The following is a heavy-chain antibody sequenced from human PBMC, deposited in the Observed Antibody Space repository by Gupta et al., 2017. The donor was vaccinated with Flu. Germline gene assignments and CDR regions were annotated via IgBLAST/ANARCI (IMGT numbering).Heavy chain of an antibody. CDR3: ARPSVPNTSGWFVFDS. V-gene: IGHV1-2*02. CDR1: GFTFTDYH. D-gene: IGHD6-19*01. CDR2: INLSSGGT. J-gene: IGHJ4*02. Sequence: QVQLVQSGAEVKKPGASMKVSCKASGFTFTDYHLHWKRTARSQGLGWMGWINLSSGGTNFAQKFQGRVTMARDTSIRTAYMDMAGLISDDTAVYFCARPSVPNTSGWFVFDSWGQGTLITVSS.